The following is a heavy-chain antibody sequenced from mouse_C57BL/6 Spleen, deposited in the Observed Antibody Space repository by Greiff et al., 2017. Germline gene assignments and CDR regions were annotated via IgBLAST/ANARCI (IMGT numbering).Heavy chain of an antibody. CDR1: GYSFTSYY. CDR2: IYPGRGNT. Sequence: QVQLQQSGPELVKPGASVKISCKASGYSFTSYYIHWVKQRPGQGLEWIGWIYPGRGNTKYNEKFKGKATLTADTSSSTAYMQLSSLTSEDSAVYYCSRSNWDEAMDYWGQGTSVTVSS. CDR3: SRSNWDEAMDY. J-gene: IGHJ4*01. D-gene: IGHD4-1*01. V-gene: IGHV1-66*01.